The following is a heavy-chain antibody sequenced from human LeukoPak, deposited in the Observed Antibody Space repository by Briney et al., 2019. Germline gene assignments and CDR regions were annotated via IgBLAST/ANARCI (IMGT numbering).Heavy chain of an antibody. Sequence: NSGGSLRLSCAASGFTFSSYSMNWVRQAPGKGLEWVSSISSSSSYIYYADSVKGRFTISRDNAKNSLYLQMNSLRAEDTAVYYCARPPVYDILTGDWFDPWGQGTLVTVSS. CDR2: ISSSSSYI. V-gene: IGHV3-21*01. D-gene: IGHD3-9*01. J-gene: IGHJ5*02. CDR3: ARPPVYDILTGDWFDP. CDR1: GFTFSSYS.